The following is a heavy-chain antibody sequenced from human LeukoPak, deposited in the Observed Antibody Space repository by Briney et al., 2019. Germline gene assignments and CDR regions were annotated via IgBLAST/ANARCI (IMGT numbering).Heavy chain of an antibody. CDR3: TRVRSMLVPVDY. J-gene: IGHJ4*02. Sequence: GGSLRLSCAASGFTFDDYGMSWVRQAPGKGLEWVGFIRSKAYGGTIEYAASVKGRFTISRDDSKSIAYLQMNSLKTEDTAVYYCTRVRSMLVPVDYWGQGTLVTVSS. CDR2: IRSKAYGGTI. CDR1: GFTFDDYG. V-gene: IGHV3-49*04. D-gene: IGHD6-13*01.